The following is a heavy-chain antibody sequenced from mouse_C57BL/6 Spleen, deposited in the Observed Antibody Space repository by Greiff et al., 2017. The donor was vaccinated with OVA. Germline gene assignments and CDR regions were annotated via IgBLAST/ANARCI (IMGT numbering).Heavy chain of an antibody. Sequence: VKLVESGPGLVQPSQSLSITCTVSGFSLTSYGVHWVRQPPGKGLEWLGVIWSGGSTDYNAAFISRLSISKDNSKSQVFFKMNSLQADDTAIYYCAQNPPHSSGYAMDYWGQGTSVTGSS. V-gene: IGHV2-4*01. CDR1: GFSLTSYG. CDR3: AQNPPHSSGYAMDY. CDR2: IWSGGST. J-gene: IGHJ4*01. D-gene: IGHD3-2*02.